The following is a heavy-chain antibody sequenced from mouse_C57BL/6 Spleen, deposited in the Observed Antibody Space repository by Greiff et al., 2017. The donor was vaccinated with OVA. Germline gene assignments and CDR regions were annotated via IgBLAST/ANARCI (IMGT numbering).Heavy chain of an antibody. J-gene: IGHJ4*01. V-gene: IGHV1-69*01. CDR3: ARAYGIIFYYAMDY. D-gene: IGHD1-1*01. CDR2: IDPSDSYT. Sequence: VQLQQPGAELVMPGASVKLSCKASGYTFTSYWMHWVKQRPGQGLEWIGEIDPSDSYTNYNQKFKGKSTLTVDKSSSTAYMQLSSLTSEDSAVYYCARAYGIIFYYAMDYWGQGTSVTVSS. CDR1: GYTFTSYW.